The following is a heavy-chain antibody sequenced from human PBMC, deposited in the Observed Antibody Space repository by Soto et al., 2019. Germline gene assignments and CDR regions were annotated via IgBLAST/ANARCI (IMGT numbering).Heavy chain of an antibody. CDR2: IYSGGST. CDR1: GITVSSDD. Sequence: GAPLRLSGAASGITVSSDDMSRVRQAPGKKLEWVSVIYSGGSTYYADSVKGRFTISRDNSKNTLYLQMNSLRAEDTAVYYCARMTTVVTPVFDYYYGMDVWGQGTTVTVSS. CDR3: ARMTTVVTPVFDYYYGMDV. J-gene: IGHJ6*02. V-gene: IGHV3-66*01. D-gene: IGHD4-17*01.